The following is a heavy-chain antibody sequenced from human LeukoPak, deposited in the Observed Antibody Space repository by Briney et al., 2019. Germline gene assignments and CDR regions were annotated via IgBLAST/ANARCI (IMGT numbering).Heavy chain of an antibody. V-gene: IGHV3-23*01. D-gene: IGHD6-13*01. CDR3: ARVGRSIWYYFDY. Sequence: PEGSLRLSCAASGYTFSTYGMSWVRQAPGKGLEWVSGISESGGSLYYAASVQGRFTISRDNSKNMLYIQMNSLRADDTAVYYCARVGRSIWYYFDYWGQGTLVAISS. J-gene: IGHJ4*02. CDR2: ISESGGSL. CDR1: GYTFSTYG.